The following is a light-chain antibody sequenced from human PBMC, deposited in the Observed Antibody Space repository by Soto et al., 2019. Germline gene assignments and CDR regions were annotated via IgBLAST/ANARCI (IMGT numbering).Light chain of an antibody. CDR1: QSILYSSNSNNY. Sequence: DIVMTQSPDSLAVSLGERATINCKSSQSILYSSNSNNYLAWYQQKPGQPPKLLIYWASTRESGVPDRFSCSGSGTDFTLPISSLQAEDVAVYYCQQYYSTPLTFGGGTKVEIK. V-gene: IGKV4-1*01. CDR3: QQYYSTPLT. J-gene: IGKJ4*01. CDR2: WAS.